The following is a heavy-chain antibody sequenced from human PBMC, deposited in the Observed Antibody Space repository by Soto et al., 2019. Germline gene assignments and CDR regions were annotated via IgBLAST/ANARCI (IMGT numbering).Heavy chain of an antibody. Sequence: PGGSLRLSCAASGFTFSSYSMNWVRQAPGKGLEWVSSISSSSSYIYYADSVKGRFTISRDNAKNSLYLQMNSLRAEDTAVYYCAAVAGATYYYYYYGMDVWGQGTTVTVSS. D-gene: IGHD1-26*01. CDR2: ISSSSSYI. CDR1: GFTFSSYS. CDR3: AAVAGATYYYYYYGMDV. V-gene: IGHV3-21*01. J-gene: IGHJ6*02.